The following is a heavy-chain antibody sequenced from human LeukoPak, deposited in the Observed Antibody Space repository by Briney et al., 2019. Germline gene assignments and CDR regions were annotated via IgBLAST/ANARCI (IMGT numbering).Heavy chain of an antibody. J-gene: IGHJ4*02. CDR3: AIGHYRNIPG. CDR2: IYTDGST. D-gene: IGHD1/OR15-1a*01. CDR1: GFTVSSKY. V-gene: IGHV3-66*01. Sequence: GGSLRLSCAASGFTVSSKYMNWVRQSPGKGLEWVSVIYTDGSTYYADSVRARFSISRDDSKNTLSLQMNSLRAEDTAVYYCAIGHYRNIPGWGQGTLVTVSS.